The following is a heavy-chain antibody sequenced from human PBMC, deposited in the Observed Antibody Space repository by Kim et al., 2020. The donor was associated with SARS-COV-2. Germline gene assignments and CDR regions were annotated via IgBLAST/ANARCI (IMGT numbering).Heavy chain of an antibody. CDR1: GDSITSGSSY. J-gene: IGHJ4*02. D-gene: IGHD3-10*01. Sequence: SETLSLTCAITGDSITSGSSYWGWLRQPPGKGLEWIGNVYYSGNSYYNPPLKSRATISVATSRNQFSLSLKAGRDTDTAVYYCARQGPSFYGSGTFYYWGQGTLVTVSS. CDR3: ARQGPSFYGSGTFYY. CDR2: VYYSGNS. V-gene: IGHV4-39*01.